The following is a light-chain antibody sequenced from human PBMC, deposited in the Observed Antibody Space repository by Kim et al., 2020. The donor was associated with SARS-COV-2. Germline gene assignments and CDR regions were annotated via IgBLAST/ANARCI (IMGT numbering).Light chain of an antibody. CDR2: AIS. V-gene: IGKV3-20*01. CDR1: QSVDSRY. J-gene: IGKJ2*01. Sequence: EIVLTQSPGTLSLSPGERATLSCRASQSVDSRYLAWYQQKPGQAPRLLIHAISSRATGIPDRFSGSESGTDFTLTISRLEPDDFAVYYCQHYGGSPRYSFGQGTKLEI. CDR3: QHYGGSPRYS.